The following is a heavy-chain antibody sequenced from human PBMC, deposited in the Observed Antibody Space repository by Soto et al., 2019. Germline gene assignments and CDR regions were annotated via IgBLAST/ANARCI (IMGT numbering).Heavy chain of an antibody. J-gene: IGHJ6*02. CDR2: ISYDGSNK. V-gene: IGHV3-30*18. D-gene: IGHD6-6*01. CDR3: ANALSSSSCYYDGMDV. Sequence: QVQLVESGGGVVQPGRSLRLSCAASGFTFSSYGMHWVRQAPCKGLEWVAVISYDGSNKYYADSVKGLFTISRDNSKNTLYLQMSSLRAEDTAVYYCANALSSSSCYYDGMDVWGQGTTVTVSS. CDR1: GFTFSSYG.